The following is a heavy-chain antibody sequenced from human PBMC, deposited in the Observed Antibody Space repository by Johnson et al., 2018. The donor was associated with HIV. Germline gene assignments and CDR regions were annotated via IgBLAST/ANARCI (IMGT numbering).Heavy chain of an antibody. CDR2: IKHDGSEK. CDR3: AREGGYYGNPAFDI. D-gene: IGHD4-11*01. J-gene: IGHJ3*02. CDR1: GFTFSSYC. V-gene: IGHV3-7*01. Sequence: VQLVESGGGLVQPGGSLRLSCAASGFTFSSYCMSWVRQAPGKGLEWVANIKHDGSEKYYVDSVRGRFTISRDNSKNTLYLQMNSLRPEDTAVYYCAREGGYYGNPAFDIWGQGTMVTVSS.